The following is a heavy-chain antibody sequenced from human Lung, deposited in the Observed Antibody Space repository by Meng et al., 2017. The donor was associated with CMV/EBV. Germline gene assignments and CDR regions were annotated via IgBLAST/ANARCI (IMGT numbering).Heavy chain of an antibody. CDR3: ARACSSTSCYPYYYYYYGMDV. J-gene: IGHJ6*02. CDR1: GYTFTGYY. V-gene: IGHV1-2*02. CDR2: INPNSGGT. D-gene: IGHD2-2*01. Sequence: ASVXVSXKASGYTFTGYYMHWVRQAPGQGLEWMGWINPNSGGTNYAQKFQGRVTMTRDTSISKAYMELSRLRSDDTAVYYCARACSSTSCYPYYYYYYGMDVWXQGTTVTVSS.